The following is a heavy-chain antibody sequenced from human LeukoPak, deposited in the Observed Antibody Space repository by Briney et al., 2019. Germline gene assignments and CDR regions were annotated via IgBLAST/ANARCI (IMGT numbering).Heavy chain of an antibody. J-gene: IGHJ4*02. CDR1: GFIFSYYY. CDR2: ISDSGSTI. Sequence: PGGSLRLSCAAPGFIFSYYYMTWIRQTPGKGLEWLSYISDSGSTINYADSVKGRLTISRDNAKKSLFLQMNSLRAEDTAVYYCAIYYGSSGSIDHWGQGTLVTVSS. CDR3: AIYYGSSGSIDH. V-gene: IGHV3-11*01. D-gene: IGHD3-22*01.